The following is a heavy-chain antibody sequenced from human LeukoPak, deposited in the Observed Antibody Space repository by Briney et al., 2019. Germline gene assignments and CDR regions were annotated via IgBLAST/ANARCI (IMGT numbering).Heavy chain of an antibody. J-gene: IGHJ4*02. CDR2: IKNDGSST. D-gene: IGHD2-2*01. CDR1: GFTFSSYW. V-gene: IGHV3-74*01. Sequence: PGGSLRLSCAASGFTFSSYWMHWVRQAPGKGLVWVSRIKNDGSSTAYADSVKGRFTISRDNAKNSLYLQMNSLRAEDTAVYYCARGETSWTLPNDYWGQGTLVTVS. CDR3: ARGETSWTLPNDY.